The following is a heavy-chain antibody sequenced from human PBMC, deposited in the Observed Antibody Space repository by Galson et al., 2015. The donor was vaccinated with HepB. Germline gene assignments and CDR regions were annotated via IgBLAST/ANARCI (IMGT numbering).Heavy chain of an antibody. D-gene: IGHD5-12*01. CDR1: GFTFSDYV. CDR2: ISRSGGNT. V-gene: IGHV3-23*01. CDR3: ARSQIGHDSNTIDY. Sequence: SLRLSCAASGFTFSDYVMNWVRLAPGKGLEWVSSISRSGGNTDYADSVKGRFTISRDNSKNTVYLRMNNLRVEDTAVYYCARSQIGHDSNTIDYWGQGTLVTVSS. J-gene: IGHJ4*02.